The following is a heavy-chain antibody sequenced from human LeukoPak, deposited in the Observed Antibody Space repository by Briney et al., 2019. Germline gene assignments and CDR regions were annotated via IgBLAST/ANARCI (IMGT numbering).Heavy chain of an antibody. Sequence: PSEALSLTCAVYGGSFSGYYWRWIRQPPGKGLEWIGEINHSGSTNYNPSLKSRVTISVDTSKNQFSLKLSSVTAADTAVYYCARGRLKSAVPRTVTRPHIDYWGQGTLVTVSS. CDR3: ARGRLKSAVPRTVTRPHIDY. V-gene: IGHV4-34*01. D-gene: IGHD4-17*01. CDR2: INHSGST. CDR1: GGSFSGYY. J-gene: IGHJ4*02.